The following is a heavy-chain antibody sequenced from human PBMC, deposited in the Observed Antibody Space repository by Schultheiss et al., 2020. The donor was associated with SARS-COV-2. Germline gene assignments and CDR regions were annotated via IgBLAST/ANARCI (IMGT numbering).Heavy chain of an antibody. CDR2: IIPIFGIA. V-gene: IGHV1-69*10. CDR1: GYTFTSYD. D-gene: IGHD1-26*01. Sequence: SVKVSCKASGYTFTSYDINWVRQATGQGLEWMGGIIPIFGIANYAQKFQGRVTITADKSTSTAYMELSSLRSEDTAVYYCARDEEHYYYGMDVWGQGTTVTVSS. CDR3: ARDEEHYYYGMDV. J-gene: IGHJ6*02.